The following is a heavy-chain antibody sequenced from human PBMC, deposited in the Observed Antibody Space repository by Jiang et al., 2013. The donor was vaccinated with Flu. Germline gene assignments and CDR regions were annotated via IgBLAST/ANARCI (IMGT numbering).Heavy chain of an antibody. D-gene: IGHD6-13*01. CDR3: AREYSSSWYFDY. V-gene: IGHV4-59*01. J-gene: IGHJ4*02. Sequence: GSGLVKPSETLSLTCTVSGGSISNYYWNWIRQPPGKGLEWIGYIHYSGSTKYNPSLKSRVTISVDTSKNQFSLKLSSVTAADTAVYYCAREYSSSWYFDYWGQGTLVTVSS. CDR1: GGSISNYY. CDR2: IHYSGST.